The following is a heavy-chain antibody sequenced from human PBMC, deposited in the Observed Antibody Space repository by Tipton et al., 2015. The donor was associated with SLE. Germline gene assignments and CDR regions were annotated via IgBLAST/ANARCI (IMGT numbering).Heavy chain of an antibody. V-gene: IGHV4-30-4*01. CDR2: IYYSGST. CDR3: ARPSFWSGYYRSRGMDV. J-gene: IGHJ6*02. Sequence: TLSLTCTVSGGSISSGDYYWSWIRQPPGKGLEWIGYIYYSGSTYYNPSLKSRVTISVDTSKNQFSPKLSSVTAADTTVYYCARPSFWSGYYRSRGMDVWGQGTTVTVSS. CDR1: GGSISSGDYY. D-gene: IGHD3-3*01.